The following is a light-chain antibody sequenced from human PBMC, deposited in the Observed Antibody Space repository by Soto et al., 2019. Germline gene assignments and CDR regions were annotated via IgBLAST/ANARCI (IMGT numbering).Light chain of an antibody. CDR3: QKYNSAPRT. CDR1: QRISNY. CDR2: AAS. Sequence: DIQMTQSPSSLSASVGDRVTITCRASQRISNYLAWYQQKPGKVPKLLIYAASTLQSGVPSRFSGSVSGTDFTLTISSLQPEYVATYYCQKYNSAPRTFGPGTKMDIK. J-gene: IGKJ3*01. V-gene: IGKV1-27*01.